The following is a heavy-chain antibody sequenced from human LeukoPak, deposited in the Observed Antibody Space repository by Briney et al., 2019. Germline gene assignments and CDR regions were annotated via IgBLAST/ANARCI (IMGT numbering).Heavy chain of an antibody. D-gene: IGHD1-26*01. V-gene: IGHV3-23*01. CDR2: ISDSGGST. CDR3: AKDFPGGYYSEDAFDI. CDR1: GFTFSSYA. Sequence: GGSLRLSCAASGFTFSSYAMSWVRQAPGKGLEWVSAISDSGGSTYYADSVKGRFTISRDNSKNTLYLQMNSLRAEDTAVYYCAKDFPGGYYSEDAFDIWGQGTMVTVSS. J-gene: IGHJ3*02.